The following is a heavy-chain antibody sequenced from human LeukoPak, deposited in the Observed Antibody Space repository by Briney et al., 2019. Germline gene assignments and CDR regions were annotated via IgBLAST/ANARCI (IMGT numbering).Heavy chain of an antibody. CDR3: AKSNLYDSGTHFDS. CDR2: ISSSSTYI. V-gene: IGHV3-21*04. J-gene: IGHJ4*02. CDR1: RFAFSSYS. Sequence: PGGSLRLSCAASRFAFSSYSMNWVRQAPGKGLEWVSFISSSSTYINYADSVKGRFTISRDNAKNSLYLQMNSLRAEDTALYYCAKSNLYDSGTHFDSWGQGTLVTVSS. D-gene: IGHD3-10*01.